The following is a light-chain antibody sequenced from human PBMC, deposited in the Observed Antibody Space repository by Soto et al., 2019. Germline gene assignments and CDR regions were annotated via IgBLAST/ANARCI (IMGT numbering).Light chain of an antibody. CDR2: GVS. CDR1: QSVSRST. Sequence: EIVLTQSPGTLSLSPGERATLSCRASQSVSRSTLVWYQQKPGQAPRLLIYGVSSRATGFPDRFSGSGSGTDFTLTISRLEPEDFAVYFCQQYGSLPYTFGQGTKVDI. V-gene: IGKV3-20*01. CDR3: QQYGSLPYT. J-gene: IGKJ2*01.